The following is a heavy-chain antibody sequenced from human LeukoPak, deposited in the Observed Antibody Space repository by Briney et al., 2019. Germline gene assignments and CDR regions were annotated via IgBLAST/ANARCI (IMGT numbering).Heavy chain of an antibody. Sequence: GGSLRLSCAASGFTFSSYGMHWVRQAPGKGLEWVAFIRYDGSNKYYADSVKGRFTISRDNSKNTLYLQMNSLRAEDTAVYYCAKDSSGYDWYYYYMDVWGKGTTVTVSS. V-gene: IGHV3-30*02. J-gene: IGHJ6*03. CDR1: GFTFSSYG. D-gene: IGHD5-12*01. CDR2: IRYDGSNK. CDR3: AKDSSGYDWYYYYMDV.